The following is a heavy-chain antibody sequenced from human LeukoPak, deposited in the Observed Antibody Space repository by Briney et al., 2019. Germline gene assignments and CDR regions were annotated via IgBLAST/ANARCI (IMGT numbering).Heavy chain of an antibody. D-gene: IGHD5-18*01. Sequence: ASVKVSCKASGGTFSSYAISWVRQAPGQGLEWMGGIIPIFGTANYAQKFQGRVTITADESTSTAYMELSSLRFEDTAVYYCARDVDTAIRGAFDIWGQGTMVTVSS. CDR1: GGTFSSYA. CDR2: IIPIFGTA. V-gene: IGHV1-69*13. J-gene: IGHJ3*02. CDR3: ARDVDTAIRGAFDI.